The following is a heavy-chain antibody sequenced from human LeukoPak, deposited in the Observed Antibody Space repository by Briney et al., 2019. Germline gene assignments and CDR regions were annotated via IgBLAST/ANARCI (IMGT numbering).Heavy chain of an antibody. CDR2: IYYSGST. V-gene: IGHV4-39*01. CDR1: GGSISSSSYY. CDR3: ARLVGGGRAIFY. Sequence: SETLSFTCTVSGGSISSSSYYWGWIRRPPGKGLEWIGSIYYSGSTYYNPSLKSRVTISVDTSKNQFSLKLSSVTAADTAVYYCARLVGGGRAIFYWGQGTLVTVSS. D-gene: IGHD3-10*01. J-gene: IGHJ4*02.